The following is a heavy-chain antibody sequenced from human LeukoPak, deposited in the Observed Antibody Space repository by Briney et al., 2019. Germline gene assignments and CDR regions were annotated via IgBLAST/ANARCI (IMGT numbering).Heavy chain of an antibody. Sequence: GGSLRLSCAASGFTFRNYWIGWVRQAPGKGLDWVANTKPDGTAEYYADSVRGRFTTSRDNANNFLYLQMNSLRGEDTAVYYCARDGGLHTNFDYWGQGTLVTVSS. D-gene: IGHD2-15*01. CDR3: ARDGGLHTNFDY. V-gene: IGHV3-7*01. CDR2: TKPDGTAE. CDR1: GFTFRNYW. J-gene: IGHJ4*02.